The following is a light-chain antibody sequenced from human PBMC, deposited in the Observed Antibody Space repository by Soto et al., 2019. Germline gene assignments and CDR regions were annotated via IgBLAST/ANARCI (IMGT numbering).Light chain of an antibody. J-gene: IGLJ1*01. V-gene: IGLV1-40*01. CDR2: GNS. CDR1: SYNIGAGYD. Sequence: QSVLTQPPSVSGAPGQRVTISCTGSSYNIGAGYDVHWYQQLPGTAPKLLIYGNSNRPSGVPDRFSGSKSGTSASLAITGLQAEDEADYYCQSYDSSLSGSVFXTGTKVTVL. CDR3: QSYDSSLSGSV.